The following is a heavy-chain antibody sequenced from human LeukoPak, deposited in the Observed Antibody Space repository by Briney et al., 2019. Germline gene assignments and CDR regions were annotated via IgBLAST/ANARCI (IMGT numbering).Heavy chain of an antibody. V-gene: IGHV4-34*01. J-gene: IGHJ5*02. CDR3: ARHRVPAYYYGSGQGWFDP. CDR2: INHSGST. D-gene: IGHD3-10*01. CDR1: GGSFSGYY. Sequence: SETLSLTCAVYGGSFSGYYWSWIRQPPGKGLEWIGEINHSGSTNYNPSLKSRVTISVDTSKNQFSLKLSSVTAADTAVYYCARHRVPAYYYGSGQGWFDPWGQGTLVTVTS.